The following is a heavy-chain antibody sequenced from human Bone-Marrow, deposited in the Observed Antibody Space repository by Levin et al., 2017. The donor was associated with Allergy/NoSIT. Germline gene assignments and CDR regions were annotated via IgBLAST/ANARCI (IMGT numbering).Heavy chain of an antibody. CDR3: ARVPSPYGMDV. Sequence: ASVKVSCKASGYTFTGYSMHWVRQAPGQGLEWMGRIHPSSSVTNYAQKFQGRVTMTRDTSISTGYMELSSLRSDDTAVYYCARVPSPYGMDVWGQGTTVTVSS. CDR2: IHPSSSVT. CDR1: GYTFTGYS. J-gene: IGHJ6*02. V-gene: IGHV1-2*06.